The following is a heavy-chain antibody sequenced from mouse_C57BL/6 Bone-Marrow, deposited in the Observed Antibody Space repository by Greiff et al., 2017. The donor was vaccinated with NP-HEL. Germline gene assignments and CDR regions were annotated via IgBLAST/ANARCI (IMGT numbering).Heavy chain of an antibody. CDR3: ARRSYDYDGFAY. CDR1: GYSITSDY. J-gene: IGHJ3*01. V-gene: IGHV3-8*01. CDR2: ISYSGST. Sequence: EVKLMESGPGLAKPSQTLSLTCSVTGYSITSDYWNWIRQFPGNKLEYIGYISYSGSTYYNPSLKSRIFITRDTSKNQYYLQLNSVTTEDTATYYCARRSYDYDGFAYWGQGTLVTVSA. D-gene: IGHD2-4*01.